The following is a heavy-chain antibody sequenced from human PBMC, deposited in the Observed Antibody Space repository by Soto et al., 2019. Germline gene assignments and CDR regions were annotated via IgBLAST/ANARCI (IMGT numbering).Heavy chain of an antibody. CDR1: GNIFTRHG. CDR2: IRPHSGDT. D-gene: IGHD3-3*01. Sequence: QVQLVQSGAEVKKPGASVKVSCKASGNIFTRHGISWVRQASGQGPEWMGRIRPHSGDTEYTQKFQDRLTLSTDTSTSTGYMELRSLRSDDTAVYYCAIRDFWSDPGMDVWGQGTTITVSS. J-gene: IGHJ6*02. V-gene: IGHV1-18*01. CDR3: AIRDFWSDPGMDV.